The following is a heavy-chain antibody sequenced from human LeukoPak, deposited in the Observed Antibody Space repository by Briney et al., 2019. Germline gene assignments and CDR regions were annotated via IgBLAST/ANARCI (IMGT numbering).Heavy chain of an antibody. CDR2: IRNKANSYTT. Sequence: GGSLRLSCVGSGFTFSVHWVRQVPGKGLEWVGRIRNKANSYTTEYAASVKGRFTISRDDSKNSLYLQMNSLKTEDTAVYSCARVGATTEGFDYWGQGTLVTVSS. J-gene: IGHJ4*02. D-gene: IGHD1-26*01. CDR1: GFTFSV. V-gene: IGHV3-72*01. CDR3: ARVGATTEGFDY.